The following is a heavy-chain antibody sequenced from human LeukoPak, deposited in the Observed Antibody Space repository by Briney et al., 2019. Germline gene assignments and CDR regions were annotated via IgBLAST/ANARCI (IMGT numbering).Heavy chain of an antibody. D-gene: IGHD4-17*01. Sequence: GGSLRLSCAASGFTFSSYSMNWVRQAPGKGLEWVSSISSSSSYIYYADSVKGRFTISRDNAKNSLYLQMNSLRAEDTAVYYCATGRVDYGDYGVVKHWGQGTLVTVSS. J-gene: IGHJ1*01. CDR2: ISSSSSYI. CDR3: ATGRVDYGDYGVVKH. V-gene: IGHV3-21*01. CDR1: GFTFSSYS.